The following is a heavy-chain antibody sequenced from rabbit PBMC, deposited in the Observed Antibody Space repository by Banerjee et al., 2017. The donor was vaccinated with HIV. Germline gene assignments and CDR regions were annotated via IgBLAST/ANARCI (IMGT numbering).Heavy chain of an antibody. CDR2: IYAGSSGST. V-gene: IGHV1S40*01. J-gene: IGHJ4*01. CDR3: ARVGAVSTYYHIYLYYFNL. D-gene: IGHD8-1*01. CDR1: GFSFSSSYY. Sequence: QSLEESGGDLVKPGASLTLTCTASGFSFSSSYYMCWVRQAPGKGLEWIACIYAGSSGSTYYASWAKGRFTISKTSSTTVTLQMTSLTAADTATYFCARVGAVSTYYHIYLYYFNLWGSGTLVTVS.